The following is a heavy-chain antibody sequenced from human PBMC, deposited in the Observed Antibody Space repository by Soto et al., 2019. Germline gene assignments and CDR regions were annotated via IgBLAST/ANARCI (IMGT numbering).Heavy chain of an antibody. J-gene: IGHJ6*02. D-gene: IGHD3-9*01. CDR1: GYSFTSYW. V-gene: IGHV5-10-1*01. Sequence: KISCKGSGYSFTSYWISWVRQMPGKGLEWMGRIDPSDSYTNYSPSFQGHVTISADKSISTAYLQWSSLKASDTAMYYCARNAYYDILTGYCYYGMDVWGQGTTVTVSS. CDR3: ARNAYYDILTGYCYYGMDV. CDR2: IDPSDSYT.